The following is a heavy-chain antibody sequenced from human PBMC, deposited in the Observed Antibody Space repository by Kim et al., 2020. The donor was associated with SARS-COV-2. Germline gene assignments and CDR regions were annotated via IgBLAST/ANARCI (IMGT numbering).Heavy chain of an antibody. CDR3: ARDGRITMVRGVPLIDI. D-gene: IGHD3-10*01. J-gene: IGHJ3*02. CDR1: GGSISSGGYY. Sequence: SENLSLTCTVSGGSISSGGYYWSWIRQHPGKGLEWIGYIYYSGSTYYNPSLKSRVTISVDTSKNQFSLKLSSVTAADTAVYYCARDGRITMVRGVPLIDIWGQGTMVTVSS. CDR2: IYYSGST. V-gene: IGHV4-31*03.